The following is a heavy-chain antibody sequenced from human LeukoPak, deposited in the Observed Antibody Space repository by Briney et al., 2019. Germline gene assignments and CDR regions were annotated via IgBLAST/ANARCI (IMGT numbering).Heavy chain of an antibody. CDR2: IIQDGSEK. V-gene: IGHV3-7*01. J-gene: IGHJ3*02. Sequence: GGSLRLSCAASGFTFRRYWMSWVRQAPGKGLEWVANIIQDGSEKHYLDSVKGLITISRDNAKNSLYLQMNSLRVEDTAVYYCARWGGELPDDAFDIWGQGTMVTVSS. CDR3: ARWGGELPDDAFDI. D-gene: IGHD2-21*01. CDR1: GFTFRRYW.